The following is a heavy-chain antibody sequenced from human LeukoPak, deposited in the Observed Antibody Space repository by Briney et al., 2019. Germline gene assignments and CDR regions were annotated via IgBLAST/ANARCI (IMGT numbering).Heavy chain of an antibody. CDR1: GGSISSYY. D-gene: IGHD2-15*01. Sequence: SETLSLTCTVSGGSISSYYWSWIRQPAGKGLEWIGRIYTSGSTNYNPSLKGRVTMSVDTSKNQFSLKLSSVTAADTAVYYCARERVVAAGYLTLNWFDPWGQGTLVTVSS. CDR3: ARERVVAAGYLTLNWFDP. CDR2: IYTSGST. V-gene: IGHV4-4*07. J-gene: IGHJ5*02.